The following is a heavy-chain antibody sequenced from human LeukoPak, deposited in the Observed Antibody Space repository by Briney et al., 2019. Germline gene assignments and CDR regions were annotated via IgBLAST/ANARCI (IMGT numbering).Heavy chain of an antibody. V-gene: IGHV3-9*01. CDR2: ISWNSGSI. Sequence: GGSLRLSCAASGFTFDDYAMHWVRQAPGKGLEWVSGISWNSGSIGYADSVKGRFTISRDNAKNSLYLQMNSLRAEDTALYHCAGSGWPTHSPYYFDYWGQGTLVTVSS. J-gene: IGHJ4*02. CDR3: AGSGWPTHSPYYFDY. D-gene: IGHD2-15*01. CDR1: GFTFDDYA.